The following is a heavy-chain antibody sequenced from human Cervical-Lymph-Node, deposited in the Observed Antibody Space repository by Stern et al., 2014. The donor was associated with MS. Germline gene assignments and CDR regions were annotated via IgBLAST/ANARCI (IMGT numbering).Heavy chain of an antibody. CDR1: GFNFSDYS. CDR3: ARALTGTIRYGMDV. Sequence: EVQLVESGGGLVKPGGSLRVSCAASGFNFSDYSMNWVRQAPGKGLEWVSSISSSSNYIDYADSVKGRFTISRDNSKSSLYLQMDSLRGEDTAMYYCARALTGTIRYGMDVWGQGTTVTVSS. J-gene: IGHJ6*02. D-gene: IGHD1-7*01. CDR2: ISSSSNYI. V-gene: IGHV3-21*01.